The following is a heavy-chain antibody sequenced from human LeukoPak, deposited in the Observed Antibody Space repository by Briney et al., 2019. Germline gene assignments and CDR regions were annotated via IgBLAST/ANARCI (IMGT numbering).Heavy chain of an antibody. J-gene: IGHJ4*02. V-gene: IGHV1-18*01. D-gene: IGHD4-17*01. Sequence: ASVKVSCKASGYTFTSYGISCVRQAPGQGLEWMGWISAYNGNTNYAQKLQGRVTMSTDTSTSTAYMELRSLGSDNTAVYYCAILLRDGDYVSDFDYWGQGTLVTVSS. CDR1: GYTFTSYG. CDR2: ISAYNGNT. CDR3: AILLRDGDYVSDFDY.